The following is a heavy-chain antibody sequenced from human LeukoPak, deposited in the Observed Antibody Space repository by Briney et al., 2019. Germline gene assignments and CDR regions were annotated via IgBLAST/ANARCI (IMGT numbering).Heavy chain of an antibody. CDR3: ARLYIVGATAFDY. J-gene: IGHJ4*02. CDR2: IYYSGST. D-gene: IGHD1-26*01. Sequence: SETLSLTCTVSGGSISSGGYYLSWIRQHPGKGLEWIGYIYYSGSTYYNPSLKSRVTISVDTSKNQFSLKLSSVTAADTAVYYCARLYIVGATAFDYWGQGTLVTVSS. CDR1: GGSISSGGYY. V-gene: IGHV4-31*03.